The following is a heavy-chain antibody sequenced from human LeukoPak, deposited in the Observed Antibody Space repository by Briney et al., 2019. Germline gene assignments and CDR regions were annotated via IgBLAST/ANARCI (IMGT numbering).Heavy chain of an antibody. CDR3: ARTNSSSWPHYYYYYYGMDV. V-gene: IGHV4-4*07. CDR2: IYTSGST. Sequence: AETLSLTCTVSGGSISSYYRSWIRQPAGKGLEWIGRIYTSGSTNYNPSLKSRVTMSVDTSKKQFSLKLSSVTAADTAVYYFARTNSSSWPHYYYYYYGMDVWGQGTTVTVSS. J-gene: IGHJ6*02. CDR1: GGSISSYY. D-gene: IGHD6-13*01.